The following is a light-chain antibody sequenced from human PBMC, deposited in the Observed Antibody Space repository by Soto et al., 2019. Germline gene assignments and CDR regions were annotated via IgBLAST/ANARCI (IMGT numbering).Light chain of an antibody. CDR2: RGN. J-gene: IGLJ3*02. CDR3: AAWDDSLNVWV. CDR1: SSNIERNT. V-gene: IGLV1-44*01. Sequence: QLVLTQPPSASGTPGQRVTISCSGSSSNIERNTVNWYQQLPGTAPKLLIYRGNQRPSGVPDRFSGSKSGTSASLAISGLQSEDEADYYCAAWDDSLNVWVFGGGTKLTVL.